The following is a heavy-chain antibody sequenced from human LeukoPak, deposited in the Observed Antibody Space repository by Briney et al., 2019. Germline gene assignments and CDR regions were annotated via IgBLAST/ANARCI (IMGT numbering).Heavy chain of an antibody. V-gene: IGHV1-2*02. CDR1: GYSFTDYY. D-gene: IGHD2-21*01. CDR3: ARADRLHGGPYLIGP. CDR2: INPNSGGT. J-gene: IGHJ5*02. Sequence: ASVTVSCKPSGYSFTDYYTHWVRQAPGQGLEWMGWINPNSGGTTSAQKFQGRVTMTRDTSITTVYMEVSWLTSDDTAIYYCARADRLHGGPYLIGPWGQGTLVTVSS.